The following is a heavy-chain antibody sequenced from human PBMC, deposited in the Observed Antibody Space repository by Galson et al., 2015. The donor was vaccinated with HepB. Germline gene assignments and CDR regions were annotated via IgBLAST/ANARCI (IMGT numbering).Heavy chain of an antibody. CDR1: GYTLTELS. CDR3: ATGGLDYVWGSYGLDY. Sequence: SVKVSCKVSGYTLTELSMHWVRQAPGKGLEWMGGFDPEDGETIYAQKFQGRVTMTEDTSTDTAYMELSSLRSEDTAVYYCATGGLDYVWGSYGLDYWGQGTLVTVSS. V-gene: IGHV1-24*01. D-gene: IGHD3-16*01. CDR2: FDPEDGET. J-gene: IGHJ4*02.